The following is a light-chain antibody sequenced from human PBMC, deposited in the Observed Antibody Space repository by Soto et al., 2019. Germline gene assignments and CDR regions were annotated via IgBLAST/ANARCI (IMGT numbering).Light chain of an antibody. CDR2: DAS. CDR3: LHYSYWPLA. V-gene: IGKV3-15*01. J-gene: IGKJ1*01. Sequence: EIVMMQSPASLSVSPGERATLSCRASQSVSNNLAWYQQKPGQAPRLLIYDASIRATGIPARFSGSGSGTEFTLTISSLQSEDNAIYYCLHYSYWPLAFGQGTKVEMK. CDR1: QSVSNN.